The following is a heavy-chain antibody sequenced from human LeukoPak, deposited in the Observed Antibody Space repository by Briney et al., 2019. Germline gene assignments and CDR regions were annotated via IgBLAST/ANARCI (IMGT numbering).Heavy chain of an antibody. Sequence: GESLKISCKGSGYSFTSYWIGWVRQMPGKGLEWMGIIYPGDSDTRYSPSFQGQVTISVDKSIGTAYLQWSSLKASDSAMYCCARQAGAIAAAFDYWGQGTLVTVSS. J-gene: IGHJ4*02. D-gene: IGHD6-13*01. CDR1: GYSFTSYW. CDR3: ARQAGAIAAAFDY. V-gene: IGHV5-51*01. CDR2: IYPGDSDT.